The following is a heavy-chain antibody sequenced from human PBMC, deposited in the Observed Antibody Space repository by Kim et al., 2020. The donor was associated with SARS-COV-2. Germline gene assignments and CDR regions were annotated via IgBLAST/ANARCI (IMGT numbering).Heavy chain of an antibody. V-gene: IGHV3-21*01. D-gene: IGHD5-18*01. CDR3: AREGQYSYGYGMDV. Sequence: GGSLRLSCAASGFTFSSYSMNWVRQAPGKGLEWVSSISSSSGYIYYADSVKGRFTISRDNAENSLYLQMNSLRAEDTAVYYCAREGQYSYGYGMDVWGQGTTVSVSS. CDR2: ISSSSGYI. J-gene: IGHJ6*02. CDR1: GFTFSSYS.